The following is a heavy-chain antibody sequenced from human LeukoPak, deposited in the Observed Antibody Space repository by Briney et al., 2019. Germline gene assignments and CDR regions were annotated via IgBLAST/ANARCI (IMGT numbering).Heavy chain of an antibody. Sequence: GGSLRLSCAASGFTFSSYEMNWVRQAPGKGLEWVSYISSSGSTIYYADSVKGRFTISRDNAKNSLYLQTNSLRAEDTAVYYCARDGIAAAGPLGELTTYFDYWGQGTLVTVSS. D-gene: IGHD6-13*01. J-gene: IGHJ4*02. V-gene: IGHV3-48*03. CDR2: ISSSGSTI. CDR3: ARDGIAAAGPLGELTTYFDY. CDR1: GFTFSSYE.